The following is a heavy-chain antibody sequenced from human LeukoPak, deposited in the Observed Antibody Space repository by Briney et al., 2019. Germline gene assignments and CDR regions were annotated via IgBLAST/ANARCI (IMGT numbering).Heavy chain of an antibody. D-gene: IGHD2-2*01. CDR3: ARAYCSSTSCFVGYYYYYYMDV. V-gene: IGHV1-8*01. Sequence: ASVKVSCKASGYTFTSYDINWVRQATGQGLEWMGWMNPNSGNTGYAQKFQGRVTMTRNTSISTAYMELSSLRSEDTAVYYCARAYCSSTSCFVGYYYYYYMDVWGKGTTVTISS. CDR1: GYTFTSYD. J-gene: IGHJ6*03. CDR2: MNPNSGNT.